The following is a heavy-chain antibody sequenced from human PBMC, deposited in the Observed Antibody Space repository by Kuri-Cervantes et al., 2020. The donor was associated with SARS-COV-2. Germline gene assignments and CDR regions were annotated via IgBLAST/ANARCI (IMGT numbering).Heavy chain of an antibody. Sequence: ASVKVSCKASGYTFTSYDINWVRQATGQGLEWMGWMNPNSGNTGYAQKFQGRVTITADESTSTAYMELSSLRSEDTVVYYCATKPPGVNDAFDIWGQGTMVTVSS. J-gene: IGHJ3*02. V-gene: IGHV1-8*03. CDR3: ATKPPGVNDAFDI. CDR2: MNPNSGNT. D-gene: IGHD1-14*01. CDR1: GYTFTSYD.